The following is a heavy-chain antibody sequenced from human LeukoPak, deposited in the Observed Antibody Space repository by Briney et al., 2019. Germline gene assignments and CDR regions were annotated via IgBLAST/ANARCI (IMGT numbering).Heavy chain of an antibody. CDR1: GYTFTGYY. J-gene: IGHJ5*02. V-gene: IGHV1-2*02. Sequence: ASVKVSCKASGYTFTGYYMHWVRQAPGQGLEWMRWINPNSGGTNYAQKFQGRVTMTRDTSISTAYMELSRLRSDDTAVYYCAREGITIFGVVAPNWFDPWGQGTLVTVSS. D-gene: IGHD3-3*01. CDR3: AREGITIFGVVAPNWFDP. CDR2: INPNSGGT.